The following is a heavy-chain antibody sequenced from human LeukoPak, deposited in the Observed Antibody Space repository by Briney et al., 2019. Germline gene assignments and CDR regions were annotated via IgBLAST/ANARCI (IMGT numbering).Heavy chain of an antibody. Sequence: GGSLRLSCAASGFTFSSYSMNWVRQAPGKGLEWVSSISSSSSYIYYADSVKGRFTISRDNAKNSLYLQMNSLRAEDAAVYYCARDLVSIYDILTGYPYDYWGQGTLVTVSS. D-gene: IGHD3-9*01. J-gene: IGHJ4*02. CDR2: ISSSSSYI. CDR1: GFTFSSYS. CDR3: ARDLVSIYDILTGYPYDY. V-gene: IGHV3-21*01.